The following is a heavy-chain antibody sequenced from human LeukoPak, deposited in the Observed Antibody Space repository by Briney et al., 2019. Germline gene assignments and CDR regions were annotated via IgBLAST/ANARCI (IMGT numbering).Heavy chain of an antibody. J-gene: IGHJ4*02. CDR3: ARGVYDSSGYYFRWYYFDY. V-gene: IGHV3-20*04. CDR2: INWNGGGT. CDR1: GCTFDDYG. D-gene: IGHD3-22*01. Sequence: PGGSLRLSCAASGCTFDDYGMSWVRQAPGKGLEWVSGINWNGGGTGYADSVKGRFTISRDNAKNSLYLQMNSLRAEDTALYYCARGVYDSSGYYFRWYYFDYWGQGTLVTVSS.